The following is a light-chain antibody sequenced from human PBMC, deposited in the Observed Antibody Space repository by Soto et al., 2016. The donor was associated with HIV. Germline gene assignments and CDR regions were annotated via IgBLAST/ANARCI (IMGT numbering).Light chain of an antibody. CDR3: YSAADKIGI. J-gene: IGLJ2*01. CDR2: KGN. V-gene: IGLV3-27*01. CDR1: VLAKNY. Sequence: SYELTQPSSVSVSPGQTARITCSGDVLAKNYARWFQQKTGQAPVLVIYKGNERPSGIPERFSGSSSGTTVTLTISGAHVEDEGDYYCYSAADKIGIFGGGTKLTVL.